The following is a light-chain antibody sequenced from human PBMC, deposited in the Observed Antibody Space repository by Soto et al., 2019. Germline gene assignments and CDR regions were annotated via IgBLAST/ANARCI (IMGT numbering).Light chain of an antibody. Sequence: EIVMTQAPATLSVSPGERATLSCRAIQSISSNLAWYQQKPGKAPRLLLYGASTRATGIPARFSGSASGKDFTLNISSLEPEDFAVYYCQQRNSWPTSLTFGGGTKVDIK. CDR3: QQRNSWPTSLT. J-gene: IGKJ4*01. CDR1: QSISSN. CDR2: GAS. V-gene: IGKV3-15*01.